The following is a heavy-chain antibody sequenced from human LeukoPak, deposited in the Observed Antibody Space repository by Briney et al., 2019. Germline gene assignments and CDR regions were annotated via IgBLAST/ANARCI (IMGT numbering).Heavy chain of an antibody. J-gene: IGHJ4*02. CDR3: ARATYSGYSSGWTFDY. CDR2: IYYSGST. V-gene: IGHV4-59*01. Sequence: SETLSLTCTVSGGSISSYYWSWIRQPPGRGLEWIGYIYYSGSTNYNPSLKSRVTISVDTSKNQFSLKLSSVTAADTAVYYCARATYSGYSSGWTFDYWGQGTLVTVSS. CDR1: GGSISSYY. D-gene: IGHD6-19*01.